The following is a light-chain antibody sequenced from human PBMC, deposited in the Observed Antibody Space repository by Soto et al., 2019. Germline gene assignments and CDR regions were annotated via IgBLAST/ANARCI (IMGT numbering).Light chain of an antibody. Sequence: EIELTQYPVTLSLSPGERATLSCRASQSVNSIYLAWYQQKPGQAPRLLIYGASNRATGIPDRFSGSGSGTDFTLTISRLEPEDFAVYYCQQYGSSGTFGQGTKVDIK. J-gene: IGKJ1*01. V-gene: IGKV3-20*01. CDR1: QSVNSIY. CDR2: GAS. CDR3: QQYGSSGT.